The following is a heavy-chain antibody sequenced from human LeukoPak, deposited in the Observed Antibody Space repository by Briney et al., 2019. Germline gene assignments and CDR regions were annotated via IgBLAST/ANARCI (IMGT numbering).Heavy chain of an antibody. CDR1: GFTFTNHG. J-gene: IGHJ4*02. Sequence: GGSLRLSCVASGFTFTNHGKHWVRQAPGKGLEWVASIWDDGSDKYSADSVRGRFTISRDNSKKTLYLQMNSLRAEDTAVYYCAKDAANLLYYSDYWGQGALVTVSS. D-gene: IGHD2-15*01. CDR3: AKDAANLLYYSDY. V-gene: IGHV3-30*02. CDR2: IWDDGSDK.